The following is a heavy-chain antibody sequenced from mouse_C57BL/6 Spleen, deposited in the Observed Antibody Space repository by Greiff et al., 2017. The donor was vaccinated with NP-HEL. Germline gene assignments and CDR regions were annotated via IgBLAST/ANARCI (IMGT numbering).Heavy chain of an antibody. J-gene: IGHJ2*01. D-gene: IGHD1-1*01. CDR2: IWSGGST. V-gene: IGHV2-2*01. CDR1: GFSLTSYG. Sequence: VHLVESGPGLVQPSQSLSITCTVSGFSLTSYGVHWVRQSPGKGLEWLGVIWSGGSTDYNAAFISRLSISKDNSKSQVFFKMNSLQADDTAIYYCARNSPVVARSFDYWGQGTTLTVSS. CDR3: ARNSPVVARSFDY.